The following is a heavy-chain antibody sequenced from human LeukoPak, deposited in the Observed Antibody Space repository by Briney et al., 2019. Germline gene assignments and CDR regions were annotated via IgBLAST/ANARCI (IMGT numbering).Heavy chain of an antibody. CDR3: ANLGGYGDY. V-gene: IGHV3-30*18. CDR2: ISYDGSNK. D-gene: IGHD3-16*01. Sequence: GGSLRLSCAASGFTFSSYGMHWLRQAPGKGLEWVAVISYDGSNKYYADSVKGRFTIYRDNSKNTLYLQMNSLRTEDTAVYYCANLGGYGDYWGQGTLVTVSS. CDR1: GFTFSSYG. J-gene: IGHJ4*02.